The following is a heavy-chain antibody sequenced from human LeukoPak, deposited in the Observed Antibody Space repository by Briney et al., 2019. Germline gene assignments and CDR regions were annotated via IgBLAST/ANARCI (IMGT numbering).Heavy chain of an antibody. CDR1: GFTFSSYS. V-gene: IGHV3-21*01. Sequence: GGSLRLSCAASGFTFSSYSMNWVRQAPGKGLEWVSSISSSSSYIYYADSVKGRFTISRDNAKNSLYLQMNSLRAEDTAVYYCAREGARWLPIDYWGQGTLVTVFS. D-gene: IGHD5-24*01. CDR2: ISSSSSYI. CDR3: AREGARWLPIDY. J-gene: IGHJ4*02.